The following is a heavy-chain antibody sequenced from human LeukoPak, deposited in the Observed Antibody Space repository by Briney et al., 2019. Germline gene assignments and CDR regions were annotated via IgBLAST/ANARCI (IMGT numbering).Heavy chain of an antibody. V-gene: IGHV3-48*04. J-gene: IGHJ4*02. CDR1: GFTFSSYS. Sequence: PGGSLRLSCAASGFTFSSYSMNWVRQAPGKGLEWVSYISSSSSTIYYADSVKGRFTISRDNGKNSLYLQMNSLRAEDRAVYYCARDHLSNLDDYWGQGTLVNVSS. D-gene: IGHD4-11*01. CDR2: ISSSSSTI. CDR3: ARDHLSNLDDY.